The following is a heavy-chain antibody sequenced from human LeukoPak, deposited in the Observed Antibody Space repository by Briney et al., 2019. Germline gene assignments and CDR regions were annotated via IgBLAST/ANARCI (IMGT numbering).Heavy chain of an antibody. CDR2: MNPNSGNT. V-gene: IGHV1-8*01. CDR3: ARQGRSGSYSAFNWFDP. CDR1: GYTFTSYD. J-gene: IGHJ5*02. Sequence: ASVKVSCKASGYTFTSYDINWVRQATGQGLEWMGWMNPNSGNTGYAQKFQGRVTMTRNTSISTAYMELSSLRSEDTAVYYCARQGRSGSYSAFNWFDPWGQGTLVTVSS. D-gene: IGHD3-22*01.